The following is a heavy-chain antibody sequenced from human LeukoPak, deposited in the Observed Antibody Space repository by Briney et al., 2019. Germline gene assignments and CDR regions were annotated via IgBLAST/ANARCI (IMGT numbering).Heavy chain of an antibody. J-gene: IGHJ4*02. CDR3: ERVDYGDYYFDY. D-gene: IGHD4-17*01. CDR1: GFTVSSNY. V-gene: IGHV3-53*01. Sequence: GGSLRLSCAASGFTVSSNYMSWVRQAPGKGLEWVSVIYSGGSTYYADSVKGRFTIPRDNSKNTLYLQMNSLRAEDTAVYYCERVDYGDYYFDYRCQGTLVTVSS. CDR2: IYSGGST.